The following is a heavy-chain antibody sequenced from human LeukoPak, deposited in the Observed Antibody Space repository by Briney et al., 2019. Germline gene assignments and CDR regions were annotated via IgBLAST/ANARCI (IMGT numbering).Heavy chain of an antibody. Sequence: GGSLRLSCAASGFTFSSYSMYWVRQAPGKGLEWVSSISSSSSYIYYADSVKGRFTISRDNAKNSLYLQMNSLRAEDTAVYYCASISSPIGYWGQGTLVTVSS. J-gene: IGHJ4*02. CDR2: ISSSSSYI. CDR3: ASISSPIGY. CDR1: GFTFSSYS. D-gene: IGHD3-3*02. V-gene: IGHV3-21*01.